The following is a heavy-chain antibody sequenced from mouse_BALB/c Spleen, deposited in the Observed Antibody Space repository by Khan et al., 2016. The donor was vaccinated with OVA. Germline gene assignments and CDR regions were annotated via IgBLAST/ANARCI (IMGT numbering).Heavy chain of an antibody. CDR2: IWSGGIT. J-gene: IGHJ2*01. CDR3: AKNRNGYFDY. CDR1: GFSLTNYG. V-gene: IGHV2-2*02. Sequence: QVQLKESGPGLVQPSQSLSITCTVSGFSLTNYGVHWVRQSPGKGLEWLGVIWSGGITDYNETFISRLSISKDISKCQVFFKMNSLQANDTAIDYCAKNRNGYFDYWGQGTTRTVSS. D-gene: IGHD1-1*02.